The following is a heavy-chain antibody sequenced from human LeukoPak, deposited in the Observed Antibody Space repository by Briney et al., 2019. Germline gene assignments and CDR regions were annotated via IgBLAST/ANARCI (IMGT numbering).Heavy chain of an antibody. J-gene: IGHJ3*02. Sequence: GGSLRLSCAASGFTFSSYATSWVRQAPGKGLEWVSAISGSGGSTYYADSVKGRFTISRDNSKNTLYLQMNSLRAEDTAVYYCAKDRVRLGAFDIWGQGTMVTVSS. CDR2: ISGSGGST. CDR3: AKDRVRLGAFDI. D-gene: IGHD3-16*01. V-gene: IGHV3-23*01. CDR1: GFTFSSYA.